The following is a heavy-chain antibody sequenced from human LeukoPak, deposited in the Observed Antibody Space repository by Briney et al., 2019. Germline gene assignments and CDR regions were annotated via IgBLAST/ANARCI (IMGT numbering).Heavy chain of an antibody. CDR1: GFTFSSYS. V-gene: IGHV3-48*04. D-gene: IGHD6-19*01. CDR2: ISSSSTI. J-gene: IGHJ4*02. Sequence: PGGSLRLSCAASGFTFSSYSMNWVRQAPGKGLEWVSYISSSSTIYYADSVKGRSTISRDNAKNSLYLQMNSLRAEDTAVYYCARTWWLGNDYWGQGTLVTVSS. CDR3: ARTWWLGNDY.